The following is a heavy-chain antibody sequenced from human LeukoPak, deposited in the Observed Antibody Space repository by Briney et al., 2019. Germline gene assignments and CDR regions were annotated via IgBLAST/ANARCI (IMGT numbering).Heavy chain of an antibody. CDR1: GFTFSNYD. CDR2: ISRSDAST. V-gene: IGHV3-23*01. D-gene: IGHD1-7*01. CDR3: AKRTSENYYFDY. J-gene: IGHJ4*02. Sequence: RSGGSLRLSCAASGFTFSNYDMGWVRQAPGKGLEWVSAISRSDASTYYADSVKGRFTISRYNSKNTLYLQMNSLRAEDTAVYYCAKRTSENYYFDYWGQGTLVTVSS.